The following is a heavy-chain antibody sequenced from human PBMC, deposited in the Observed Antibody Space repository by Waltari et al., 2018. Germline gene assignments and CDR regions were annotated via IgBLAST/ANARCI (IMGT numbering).Heavy chain of an antibody. D-gene: IGHD3-3*01. Sequence: QVQLVESGGGVVQSGGSLRLSCVGSGFTFATHGMNWVRQAPGKGLAGVAVIWYDGSKKNYVAPGKGRFTISRDNSKNTMYLEMNRLRAEDTAVYFCARGDGGSGLGASDIWGQGTMVTVSS. V-gene: IGHV3-33*01. CDR2: IWYDGSKK. CDR3: ARGDGGSGLGASDI. J-gene: IGHJ3*02. CDR1: GFTFATHG.